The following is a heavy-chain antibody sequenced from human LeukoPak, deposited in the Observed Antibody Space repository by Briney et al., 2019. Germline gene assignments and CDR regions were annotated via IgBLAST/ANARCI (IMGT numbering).Heavy chain of an antibody. Sequence: SETLSLTCAVSGASISSSNYYWGWVRQSPGKGLEWIGNIYSSGNTYYNASLKSRVTMYIDTSKNQFSLKLSSVTAADTAVYYCARNPTYDSSGLEVVNAFDIWGQGTMVTVSS. D-gene: IGHD3-22*01. J-gene: IGHJ3*02. V-gene: IGHV4-39*07. CDR1: GASISSSNYY. CDR2: IYSSGNT. CDR3: ARNPTYDSSGLEVVNAFDI.